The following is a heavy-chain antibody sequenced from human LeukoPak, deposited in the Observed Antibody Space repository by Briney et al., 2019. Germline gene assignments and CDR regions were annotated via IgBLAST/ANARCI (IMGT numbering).Heavy chain of an antibody. CDR2: ISSSGSTI. CDR1: GFTFRSYE. Sequence: GGSLRLSCAASGFTFRSYEMNWGRQAPGKGLEWVSYISSSGSTIYYADSVKGRLTISRDNAKNSLYLQMNSLRAEDTAVYYCARAINGRNYDILTGYWSYYYMDVWGKGTTVTISS. D-gene: IGHD3-9*01. CDR3: ARAINGRNYDILTGYWSYYYMDV. V-gene: IGHV3-48*03. J-gene: IGHJ6*03.